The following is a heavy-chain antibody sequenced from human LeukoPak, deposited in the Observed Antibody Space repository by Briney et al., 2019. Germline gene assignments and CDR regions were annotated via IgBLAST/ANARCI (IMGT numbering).Heavy chain of an antibody. J-gene: IGHJ4*02. CDR3: ARDGMAVFDH. Sequence: PGGSLRLSCAASGFTFSTFALHWVRQAPGKGLEWVAAISYDERGKYYADSMKGRFTISRDNYKNTLYLQMNSLTTEDTAVYYCARDGMAVFDHWGQGALVTVSS. CDR1: GFTFSTFA. CDR2: ISYDERGK. V-gene: IGHV3-30*04. D-gene: IGHD5-24*01.